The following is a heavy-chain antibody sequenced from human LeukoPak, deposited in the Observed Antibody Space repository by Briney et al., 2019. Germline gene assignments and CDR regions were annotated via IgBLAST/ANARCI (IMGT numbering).Heavy chain of an antibody. CDR2: IYTSGST. CDR1: GGSISSYY. CDR3: ARAVALPSYYYYYYMDV. J-gene: IGHJ6*03. Sequence: SETLSLTCTVSGGSISSYYWSWIRQPAGKGLEWIGRIYTSGSTNYNPSLKSRVTMSVDTSKNQFSLKLSSVTAADTAVYYCARAVALPSYYYYYYMDVWGKGTTVTVSS. V-gene: IGHV4-4*07. D-gene: IGHD2-15*01.